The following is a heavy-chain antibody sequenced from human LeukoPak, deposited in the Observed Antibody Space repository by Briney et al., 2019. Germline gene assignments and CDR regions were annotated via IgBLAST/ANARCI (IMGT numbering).Heavy chain of an antibody. Sequence: YWSWIRQHPGKGLEWMGIIYPGDSDTRYSPSFQGQVTISADKSISTAYLQWSSLKASDTAMYYCARQGLWSDWSYWGQGTLVTVSS. D-gene: IGHD2-21*01. J-gene: IGHJ4*02. CDR2: IYPGDSDT. CDR3: ARQGLWSDWSY. V-gene: IGHV5-51*01. CDR1: YW.